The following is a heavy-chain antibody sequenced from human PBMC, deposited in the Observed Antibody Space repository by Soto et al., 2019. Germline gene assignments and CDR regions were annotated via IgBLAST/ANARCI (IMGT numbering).Heavy chain of an antibody. CDR1: GYTFTDYY. D-gene: IGHD2-2*02. CDR3: ARVTAAIGYYYYYGMDV. CDR2: INPNSGGT. V-gene: IGHV1-2*02. Sequence: ASVKVSCKASGYTFTDYYIHWVRQAPGQGLQWMGSINPNSGGTNFAQKFQGRVTMTRDTSISTAYMELSRLRSDDTAVYYCARVTAAIGYYYYYGMDVWGQGTTVTVSS. J-gene: IGHJ6*02.